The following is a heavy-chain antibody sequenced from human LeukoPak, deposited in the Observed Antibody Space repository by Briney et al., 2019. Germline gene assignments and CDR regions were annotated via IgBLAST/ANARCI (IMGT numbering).Heavy chain of an antibody. V-gene: IGHV1-18*01. CDR2: ISPYDGDT. CDR3: ARDYCTRGGDCYKEDLFDP. J-gene: IGHJ5*02. CDR1: GYTFAIYG. Sequence: ASVKVSCKASGYTFAIYGISWVRQAPGQGLEWMAWISPYDGDTNYAQNFEGRVTMTTETSTSTAYMELRILRSDDTAIYYCARDYCTRGGDCYKEDLFDPWGQGTLVTVSS. D-gene: IGHD2-21*02.